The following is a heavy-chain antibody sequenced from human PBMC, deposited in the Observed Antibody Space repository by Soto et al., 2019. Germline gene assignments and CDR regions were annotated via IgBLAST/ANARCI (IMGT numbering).Heavy chain of an antibody. V-gene: IGHV3-13*04. CDR1: GFTFSSYY. Sequence: XVSLRLSCSASGFTFSSYYMHWVRQGPGKGLEWVSAIGTAGDTNYAGSVKGRFTISRENARNSLYLQMNSLRAGDTAIYFCARAIGPTLFDYCGQGTLVTVSS. CDR3: ARAIGPTLFDY. CDR2: IGTAGDT. D-gene: IGHD3-22*01. J-gene: IGHJ4*02.